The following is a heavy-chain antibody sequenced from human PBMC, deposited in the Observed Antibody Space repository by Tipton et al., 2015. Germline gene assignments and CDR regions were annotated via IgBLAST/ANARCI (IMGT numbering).Heavy chain of an antibody. D-gene: IGHD2-15*01. CDR3: ARVATLARLLLPAWYFDL. J-gene: IGHJ2*01. Sequence: TLSLTCTVSSDSINKYYWSWIRQPPGKELQWIGYIQYSGGTNYNPSLESRVSMSVDTSKTQFSLEMRSVTATDTAVYYCARVATLARLLLPAWYFDLWGRGTLVTVSS. CDR1: SDSINKYY. V-gene: IGHV4-59*01. CDR2: IQYSGGT.